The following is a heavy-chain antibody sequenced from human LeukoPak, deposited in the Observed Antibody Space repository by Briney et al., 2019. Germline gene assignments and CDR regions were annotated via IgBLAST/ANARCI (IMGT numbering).Heavy chain of an antibody. D-gene: IGHD3-10*01. J-gene: IGHJ4*02. CDR2: LYHPDST. V-gene: IGHV4-38-2*02. Sequence: SETLSLTCGVSGYPINNAYYWVWIRQPPGKGLEWIGSLYHPDSTYYNPSLKSRVTMSVDTSRNQFSLRLSFVTAADTAVYYCARDGYYYGSGSYSPFDYWGQGTLVTVSS. CDR3: ARDGYYYGSGSYSPFDY. CDR1: GYPINNAYY.